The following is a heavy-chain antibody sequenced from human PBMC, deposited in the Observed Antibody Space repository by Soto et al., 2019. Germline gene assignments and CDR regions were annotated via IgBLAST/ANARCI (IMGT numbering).Heavy chain of an antibody. D-gene: IGHD3-10*01. V-gene: IGHV2-5*01. J-gene: IGHJ4*01. Sequence: QITLKESGPARVNPTQTLTLTRTYSGFSLSTIGVGVGWIRLPPVKALEWLALIYWNDDKGYSPSLKSRHTIAKETSKNQVVLTMTNMDPMDTATYCCAHILLWFGEILPTPYVAFWGQGTLVTVSS. CDR1: GFSLSTIGVG. CDR2: IYWNDDK. CDR3: AHILLWFGEILPTPYVAF.